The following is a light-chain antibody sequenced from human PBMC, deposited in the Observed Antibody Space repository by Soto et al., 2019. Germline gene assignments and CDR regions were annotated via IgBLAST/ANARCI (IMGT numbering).Light chain of an antibody. CDR2: DVS. J-gene: IGLJ3*02. CDR3: RPYAGSDTGV. Sequence: QSVLTQPRSVSGSRGQSVTISCTGTSSDVGGYNYVSWYQQRPGKAPKVMIYDVSKRSSGVPDRFSGSRSDNTASLTISGIQGEDEADYYCRPYAGSDTGVFPGGTKVTVL. V-gene: IGLV2-11*01. CDR1: SSDVGGYNY.